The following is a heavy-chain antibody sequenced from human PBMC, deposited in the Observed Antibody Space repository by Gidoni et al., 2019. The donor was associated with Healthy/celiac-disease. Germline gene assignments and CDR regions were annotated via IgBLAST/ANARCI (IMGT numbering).Heavy chain of an antibody. V-gene: IGHV3-33*01. CDR1: GFTFSSYG. CDR2: IWYDGSNK. Sequence: QVQLVESGGGVVQPGRSLRLSCAASGFTFSSYGMHWVRQAPGKGLEWVAVIWYDGSNKYYADSVKGRFTISRDNSKNTLYLQMNSLRAEDTAVYYCARDRSIAVTLFDYWGQGTLVTVSS. CDR3: ARDRSIAVTLFDY. D-gene: IGHD6-19*01. J-gene: IGHJ4*02.